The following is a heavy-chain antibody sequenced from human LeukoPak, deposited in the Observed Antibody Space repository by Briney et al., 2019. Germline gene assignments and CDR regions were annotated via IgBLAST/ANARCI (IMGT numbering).Heavy chain of an antibody. Sequence: GGSLRLSCAASRFPFSSYWMHWVRQAPGKGLVWVSRINGDGSITTYADSVKGRFTISRDNAKNMLYLQMNSLRAEDTALYYCARVKVGAPVNWGQGTLVTVSS. CDR2: INGDGSIT. CDR3: ARVKVGAPVN. V-gene: IGHV3-74*01. J-gene: IGHJ4*02. CDR1: RFPFSSYW. D-gene: IGHD1-26*01.